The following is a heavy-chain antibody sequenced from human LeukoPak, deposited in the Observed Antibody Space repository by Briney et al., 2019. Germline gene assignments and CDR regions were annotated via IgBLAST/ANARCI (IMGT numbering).Heavy chain of an antibody. Sequence: ASVKVSCMASGYTFTSYVISWVRQAPGQGLEWMGWINFSNGKTNYAQKLQGRVTMTTDKSTSTAYMELRSLRSDDTALYYCARESYNSGSYYNDYWGQGTLVTVSS. J-gene: IGHJ4*02. CDR2: INFSNGKT. D-gene: IGHD3-10*01. CDR3: ARESYNSGSYYNDY. CDR1: GYTFTSYV. V-gene: IGHV1-18*01.